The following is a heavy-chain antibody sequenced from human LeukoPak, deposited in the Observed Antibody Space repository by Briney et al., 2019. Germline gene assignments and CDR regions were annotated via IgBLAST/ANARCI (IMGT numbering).Heavy chain of an antibody. D-gene: IGHD3-22*01. CDR1: GGSISSYY. V-gene: IGHV4-59*12. CDR3: ARGVPSSGYYSGYFDY. Sequence: SETLSLTCTVSGGSISSYYWSWIRQPPGKGLEWIGYIYYSGSTNYNPSLKSRVTISVDTSKNQFSLKLSSVTAADTAVYYCARGVPSSGYYSGYFDYWGQGTLVTVSS. CDR2: IYYSGST. J-gene: IGHJ4*02.